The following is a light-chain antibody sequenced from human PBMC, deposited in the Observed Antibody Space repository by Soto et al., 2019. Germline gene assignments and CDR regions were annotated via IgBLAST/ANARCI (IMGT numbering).Light chain of an antibody. V-gene: IGLV7-46*01. Sequence: QTVVTQEPSVTVSPGGTVTLTCGSSTGAVTSGHYPDWFQQKPGQAPRTLIYDTSNKHSWTPARFSGSLLGGKAALTLSGAQPEDEAEYYCLLSYGGVQRVFGGGTQLTVL. CDR1: TGAVTSGHY. CDR3: LLSYGGVQRV. J-gene: IGLJ7*01. CDR2: DTS.